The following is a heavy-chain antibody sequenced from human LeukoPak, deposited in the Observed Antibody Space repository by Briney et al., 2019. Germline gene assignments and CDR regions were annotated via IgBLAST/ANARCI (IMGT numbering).Heavy chain of an antibody. CDR2: IISRTSGGAT. D-gene: IGHD3-22*01. V-gene: IGHV3-15*01. CDR1: GLSFSNAW. J-gene: IGHJ4*02. Sequence: GGSLRLSCTASGLSFSNAWMSWVRQAPGKGLEWVGCIISRTSGGATDYAARGRGRFTIAREESQNTLYLQMNRVKTAETDVYYCTTYRYSYDVTGYSYFDYWGQGIPVTVSS. CDR3: TTYRYSYDVTGYSYFDY.